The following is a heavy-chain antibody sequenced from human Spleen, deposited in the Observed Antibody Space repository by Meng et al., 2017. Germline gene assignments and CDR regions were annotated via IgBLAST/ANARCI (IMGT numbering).Heavy chain of an antibody. D-gene: IGHD3-16*01. J-gene: IGHJ4*02. V-gene: IGHV3-7*01. CDR3: ARSPIDKYDLSALPLDY. Sequence: GESLKISCAASGLTFSSYWMSWVRQAPGKGLEWVANIKQDGSEKYYVDSVKGRFTISRDNSKNTVFLQINSLRVEDTVVYYCARSPIDKYDLSALPLDYWGQGTLVTVSS. CDR1: GLTFSSYW. CDR2: IKQDGSEK.